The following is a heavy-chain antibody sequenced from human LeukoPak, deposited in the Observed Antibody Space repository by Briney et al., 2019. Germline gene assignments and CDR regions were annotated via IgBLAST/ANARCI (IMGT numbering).Heavy chain of an antibody. J-gene: IGHJ1*01. CDR1: GYSFTDFY. Sequence: ASVKVSCKASGYSFTDFYMHWVRQAPGHGLEWMGWINPNSGGTNYAQKFQGRVTMTRDTSISTAYMELSSLRSEDTAVYYCARGDYYDSSGYYRAEYFQHWGQGTLVTVSS. D-gene: IGHD3-22*01. V-gene: IGHV1-2*02. CDR3: ARGDYYDSSGYYRAEYFQH. CDR2: INPNSGGT.